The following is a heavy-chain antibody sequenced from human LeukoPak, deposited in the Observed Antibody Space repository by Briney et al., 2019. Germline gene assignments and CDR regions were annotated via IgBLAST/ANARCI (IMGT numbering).Heavy chain of an antibody. J-gene: IGHJ4*02. CDR1: GLTVSSNY. D-gene: IGHD3-16*01. V-gene: IGHV3-7*01. CDR3: ARVRWGGLYYFDF. Sequence: GGSLRLSCAASGLTVSSNYMSWVRQAPGKGLEWVANIKQDGSEKYYVDSVKGRFTISRDNAKNSLYLQMNSLRAEDTAVYYCARVRWGGLYYFDFWGQGTLVTVSS. CDR2: IKQDGSEK.